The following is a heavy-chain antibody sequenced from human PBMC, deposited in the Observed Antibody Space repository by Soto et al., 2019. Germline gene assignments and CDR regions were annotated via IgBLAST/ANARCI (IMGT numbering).Heavy chain of an antibody. J-gene: IGHJ6*02. CDR1: GGSISSSSYY. D-gene: IGHD3-9*01. Sequence: PSETLSLTFTVSGGSISSSSYYWGWIRQPPGKGLEWIGSIYYSGSTYYNPSLKSRVTISVDTSKNQFSLKLSSVTAADTAVYYCARQLTLLRYFDWLLDGMDVWGQGTTVTVS. V-gene: IGHV4-39*01. CDR2: IYYSGST. CDR3: ARQLTLLRYFDWLLDGMDV.